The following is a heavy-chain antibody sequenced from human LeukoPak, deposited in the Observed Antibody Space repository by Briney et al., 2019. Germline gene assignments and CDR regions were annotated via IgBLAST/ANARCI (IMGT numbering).Heavy chain of an antibody. CDR2: ISGSGGST. V-gene: IGHV3-23*01. CDR1: GFTFSSYA. Sequence: PGGSLKLSCAASGFTFSSYAMSWVRQAPGKGLEWVSAISGSGGSTYYADSVKGRFTISRDNSKNTLYLQMNSLRAEDTAVYYCAKVPHSMLGMNPWGQGTLVTVSS. D-gene: IGHD2-8*01. J-gene: IGHJ5*02. CDR3: AKVPHSMLGMNP.